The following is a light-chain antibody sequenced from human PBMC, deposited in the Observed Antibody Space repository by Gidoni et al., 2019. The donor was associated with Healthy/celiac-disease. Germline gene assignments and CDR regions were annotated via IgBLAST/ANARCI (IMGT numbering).Light chain of an antibody. CDR1: QSVSSN. Sequence: ILITPSPATLSVSPGERATLSCRASQSVSSNLAWYQQNPGQAPRRLIYGAATRAPGSLARCSGSGAGTEFTLTTSSLQYEDFAVDYCQQYNNWPPFTFGPXTKVDIK. CDR2: GAA. J-gene: IGKJ3*01. CDR3: QQYNNWPPFT. V-gene: IGKV3-15*01.